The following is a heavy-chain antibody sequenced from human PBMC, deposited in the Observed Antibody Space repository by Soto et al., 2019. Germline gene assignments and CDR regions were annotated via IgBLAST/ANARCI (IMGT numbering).Heavy chain of an antibody. CDR2: IIPILGIA. CDR3: ARDSVTTGLLYWFDP. Sequence: QVQLVQSGAEVKKPGSSVKVSCKASGGTFSSYTISWVRQAPGQGLEWMGRIIPILGIANYAQKFQGRVTITADKSTSTAYMELSSLRSEDTAVYYCARDSVTTGLLYWFDPWGQGTLVTVSS. CDR1: GGTFSSYT. V-gene: IGHV1-69*08. D-gene: IGHD4-4*01. J-gene: IGHJ5*02.